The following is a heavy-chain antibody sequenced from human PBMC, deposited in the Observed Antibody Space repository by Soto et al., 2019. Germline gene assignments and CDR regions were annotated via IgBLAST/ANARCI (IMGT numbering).Heavy chain of an antibody. J-gene: IGHJ2*01. D-gene: IGHD2-15*01. CDR2: IIPLLGIA. CDR1: GGTFSSYT. Sequence: QVQLVQSGAEVKKPGSSVKVSCKASGGTFSSYTISWVRQAPGQGLEWMGRIIPLLGIANYARKFQGRVTITADKSTSTAYMELSSLRSEDTAVYYCARDIVVVVAATGGYFDLWGRGTLVTVSS. V-gene: IGHV1-69*08. CDR3: ARDIVVVVAATGGYFDL.